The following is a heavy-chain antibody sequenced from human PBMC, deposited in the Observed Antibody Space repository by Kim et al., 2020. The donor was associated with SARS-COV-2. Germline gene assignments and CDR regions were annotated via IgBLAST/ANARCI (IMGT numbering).Heavy chain of an antibody. CDR3: AKSWGGYYE. V-gene: IGHV3-23*01. CDR2: ISGSGGST. J-gene: IGHJ4*02. Sequence: LSLTCAASGFTFSSYAMSWVRQAPGKGLEWVSVISGSGGSTDYADSVKGRFTISRDNSKNTLYLQMNSLRAEDTAVYYCAKSWGGYYEWGQGTLVTV. D-gene: IGHD3-3*01. CDR1: GFTFSSYA.